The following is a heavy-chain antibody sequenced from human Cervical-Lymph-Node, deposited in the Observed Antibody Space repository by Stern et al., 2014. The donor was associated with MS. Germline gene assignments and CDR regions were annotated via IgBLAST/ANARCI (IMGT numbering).Heavy chain of an antibody. CDR1: GGTFSSSYA. J-gene: IGHJ5*02. CDR3: ARGVVSNRAAATLHNLFDP. Sequence: VQLVESGAEVKKPGSSMNVSCKTSGGTFSSSYAITWMRQAPGPGLEWMGRIIPILGLANYAQKFQGRVIITADKSTSTTYMELSSLTSEDTAVYYCARGVVSNRAAATLHNLFDPWGQGTLVTVSS. CDR2: IIPILGLA. D-gene: IGHD2-15*01. V-gene: IGHV1-69*09.